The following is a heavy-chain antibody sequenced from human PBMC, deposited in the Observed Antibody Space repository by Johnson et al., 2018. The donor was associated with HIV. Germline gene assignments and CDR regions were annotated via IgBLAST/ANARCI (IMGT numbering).Heavy chain of an antibody. CDR2: IHWNGGST. CDR1: GFTVSTYH. D-gene: IGHD2-8*02. CDR3: ARGPSQLYWPDVAFDI. J-gene: IGHJ3*02. V-gene: IGHV3-20*04. Sequence: EVQLVESGGGLIQPGESLRLSCAASGFTVSTYHMSWVRQAPGKGLEWVSGIHWNGGSTGYADSVKGRFSISRDNAKNSLYLQMTSLRAEDTAVYYCARGPSQLYWPDVAFDIWGQGTMVTVSS.